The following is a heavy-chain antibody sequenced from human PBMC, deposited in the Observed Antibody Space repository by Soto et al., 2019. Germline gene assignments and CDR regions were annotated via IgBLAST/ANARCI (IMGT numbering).Heavy chain of an antibody. V-gene: IGHV5-51*01. D-gene: IGHD4-17*01. CDR3: ARRTETDYYGMDV. CDR1: GYSFTNYW. CDR2: IYPDDSDT. J-gene: IGHJ6*02. Sequence: GESLKISCKGSGYSFTNYWIGWVRQMPGKGLEWMGIIYPDDSDTRYSPSFQGQATISADKSISTAYLQWSSLKASDTAMYYCARRTETDYYGMDVWGQGTTVTVSS.